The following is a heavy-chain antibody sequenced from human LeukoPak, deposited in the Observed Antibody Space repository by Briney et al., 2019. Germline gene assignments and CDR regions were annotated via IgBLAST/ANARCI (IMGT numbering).Heavy chain of an antibody. V-gene: IGHV1-2*02. D-gene: IGHD2-21*01. CDR1: GYTFTGYY. CDR3: ARVGGGETTRFDY. J-gene: IGHJ4*02. Sequence: EASVKVSCKASGYTFTGYYMHWVRQAPGQGLEWMGWINPNSGGTNYAQKFQGRVTMTRDMSTSTVYMELSSLRSEDTAVYYCARVGGGETTRFDYWGQGTLVTVSS. CDR2: INPNSGGT.